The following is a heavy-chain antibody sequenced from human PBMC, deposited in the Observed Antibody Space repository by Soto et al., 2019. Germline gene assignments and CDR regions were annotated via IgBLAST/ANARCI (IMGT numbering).Heavy chain of an antibody. V-gene: IGHV4-39*01. J-gene: IGHJ5*02. CDR3: ASHLRDYYDSSGYSNNWFDP. D-gene: IGHD3-22*01. Sequence: TSETLSLTCTVSGGSISSSSYYWGWIRQPPGKGLEWIGSIYYSGSTYYNPSLKSRVTISVDTSKNQFSLKLSSVTAADTAVYYCASHLRDYYDSSGYSNNWFDPWGQGTLVTVSS. CDR1: GGSISSSSYY. CDR2: IYYSGST.